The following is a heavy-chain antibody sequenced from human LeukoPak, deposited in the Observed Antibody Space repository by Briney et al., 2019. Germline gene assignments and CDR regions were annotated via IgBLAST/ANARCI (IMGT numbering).Heavy chain of an antibody. Sequence: GGSLRLSCAASGFTFSSYSMNWVRQAPGKGLEWVSSISSSSSYIYYADSVKGRFTISRDNSKNTVYLQMDSLRAEDTAVYYCAAPGVPAATYYFDYWGQGTLVTVSS. CDR2: ISSSSSYI. D-gene: IGHD2-2*01. J-gene: IGHJ4*02. V-gene: IGHV3-21*01. CDR3: AAPGVPAATYYFDY. CDR1: GFTFSSYS.